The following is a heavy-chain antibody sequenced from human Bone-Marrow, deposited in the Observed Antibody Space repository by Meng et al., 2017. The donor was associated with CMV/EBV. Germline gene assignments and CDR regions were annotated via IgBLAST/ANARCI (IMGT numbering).Heavy chain of an antibody. CDR3: AKTLVSTTEGY. J-gene: IGHJ4*02. D-gene: IGHD4-17*01. V-gene: IGHV3-73*01. CDR1: GFTFSGSS. Sequence: GGSLRLSCAASGFTFSGSSMHWVRQASGKGLEWVGRIRTKGKNYATAYAASVKGRFTISRDDSKDTVYLQMNSLKTEDTAVYYCAKTLVSTTEGYWGQGTLVTVSS. CDR2: IRTKGKNYAT.